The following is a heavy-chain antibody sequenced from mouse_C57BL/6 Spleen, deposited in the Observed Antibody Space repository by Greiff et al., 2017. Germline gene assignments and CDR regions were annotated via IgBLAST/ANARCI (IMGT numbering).Heavy chain of an antibody. CDR2: ISDGGSYT. Sequence: EVNVVESGGGLVKPGGSLKLSCAASGFTFSSYAMSWVRQTPEKRLEWVATISDGGSYTYYPDNVKGRFTISRDNAKNNLYLQMSHLKSEDTAMYYCARDRQLRPSFAYWGQGTLVTVSA. CDR3: ARDRQLRPSFAY. V-gene: IGHV5-4*01. D-gene: IGHD3-2*02. J-gene: IGHJ3*01. CDR1: GFTFSSYA.